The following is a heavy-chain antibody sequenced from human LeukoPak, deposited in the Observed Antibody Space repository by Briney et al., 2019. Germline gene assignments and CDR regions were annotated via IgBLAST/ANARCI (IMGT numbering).Heavy chain of an antibody. V-gene: IGHV3-23*01. D-gene: IGHD3-22*01. Sequence: PGGSLRLSCAASGFTFSSYAMSWVRQAPGKGLEWVSAISGSGGSTYYADSVKGRFTISRDNSKNTLYLQMNSLRAEDTAVYYCAKGDYYDSSGYYYRGAFDIWGQGTMVTVSS. J-gene: IGHJ3*02. CDR3: AKGDYYDSSGYYYRGAFDI. CDR1: GFTFSSYA. CDR2: ISGSGGST.